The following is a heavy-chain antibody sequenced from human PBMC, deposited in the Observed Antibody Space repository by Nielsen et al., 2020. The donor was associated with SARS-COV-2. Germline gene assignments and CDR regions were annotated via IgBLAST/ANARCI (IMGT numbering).Heavy chain of an antibody. CDR2: IYYSGST. D-gene: IGHD3-10*01. Sequence: PGKGLEWIGSIYYSGSTYYNPSLKSRVTISVDTSKNQFSLKLSSVTAADTAVYYCARLTVNVLLWFGESGYFDYWGQGTLVTVSS. V-gene: IGHV4-39*01. J-gene: IGHJ4*02. CDR3: ARLTVNVLLWFGESGYFDY.